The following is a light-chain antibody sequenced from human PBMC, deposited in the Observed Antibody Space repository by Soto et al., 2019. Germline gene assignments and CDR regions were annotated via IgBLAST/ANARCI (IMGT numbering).Light chain of an antibody. CDR1: QSINNW. Sequence: DIQMTRSPSTLSASVGDRVTITCRASQSINNWLAWYQQKPGKAPKLLIYDASSLKSGVPSRFSGSGSGTDFTLTINNLQPDDFATYYCQKYNSFLYTFGQGTKLEIK. CDR2: DAS. V-gene: IGKV1-5*01. CDR3: QKYNSFLYT. J-gene: IGKJ2*01.